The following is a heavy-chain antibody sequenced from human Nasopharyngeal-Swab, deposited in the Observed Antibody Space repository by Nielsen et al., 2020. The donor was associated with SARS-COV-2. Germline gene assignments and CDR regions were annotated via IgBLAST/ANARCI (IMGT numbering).Heavy chain of an antibody. CDR2: INAANDDR. J-gene: IGHJ5*02. V-gene: IGHV1-3*01. CDR3: ARDYSYGVAT. Sequence: ASAKLFCKTSGLAFSTNSIQWVRQAPGQRLVWIGRINAANDDRKYSQKYQGRITITRDTAASTAYMEVSSLTFDDTAVYYCARDYSYGVATWGQGTLVIVSS. CDR1: GLAFSTNS. D-gene: IGHD2-8*01.